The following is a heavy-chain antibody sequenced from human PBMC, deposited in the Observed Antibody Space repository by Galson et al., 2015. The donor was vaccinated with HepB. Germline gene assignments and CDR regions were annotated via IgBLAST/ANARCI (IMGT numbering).Heavy chain of an antibody. V-gene: IGHV1-2*02. Sequence: SVKVSCKASGYTFTDYYVHWVRQAPGQGLEWVGWIDPSFGDTKYAQKFQGKVTMTRDTSFNTVYMEVSGLRSDDTSVYYCARQYHVTLSYYYALDVWGQGTTVTVSS. J-gene: IGHJ6*02. CDR2: IDPSFGDT. D-gene: IGHD2-2*01. CDR3: ARQYHVTLSYYYALDV. CDR1: GYTFTDYY.